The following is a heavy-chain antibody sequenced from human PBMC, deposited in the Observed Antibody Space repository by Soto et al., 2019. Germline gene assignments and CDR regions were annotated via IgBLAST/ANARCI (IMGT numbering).Heavy chain of an antibody. D-gene: IGHD3-10*01. CDR1: GGSITTYY. V-gene: IGHV4-4*07. CDR2: IYSGGST. J-gene: IGHJ4*02. CDR3: ERGPGGFGEFSLDY. Sequence: QVQLQEWGPGLVKPSETLSLTCTVSGGSITTYYWSWIRQPAGKGLEWIGRIYSGGSTNYNPSLRSRVTVSVDMAKNQFSLELGSVTAADTAVYYCERGPGGFGEFSLDYWCQGTLVTVSS.